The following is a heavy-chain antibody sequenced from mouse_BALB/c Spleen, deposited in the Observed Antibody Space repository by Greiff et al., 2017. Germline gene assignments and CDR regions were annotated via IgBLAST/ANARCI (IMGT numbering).Heavy chain of an antibody. V-gene: IGHV5-6-5*01. J-gene: IGHJ4*01. CDR2: ISSGGST. CDR1: GFTFSSYA. Sequence: EVKLVESGGGLVKPGGSLKLSCAASGFTFSSYAMSWVRQTPEKRLEWVASISSGGSTYYPDSVKGRFTISRDNARNILYLQMSSLRSEDTAMYYCARVDSYYAMDYWGQGTSVTVSS. CDR3: ARVDSYYAMDY.